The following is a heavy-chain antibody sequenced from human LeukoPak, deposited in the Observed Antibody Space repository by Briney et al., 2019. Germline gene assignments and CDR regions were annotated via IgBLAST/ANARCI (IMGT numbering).Heavy chain of an antibody. V-gene: IGHV4-59*01. Sequence: SETLSPTCTVSGDSISGYYWSWIRQPPGKGLEWIGYIYYSGSTNYNPSLKSRVTISVETSKNQFSLRLSSVTAADTAVYYCARAPSGVTRYWFHSWGQGTLVTVSS. CDR2: IYYSGST. D-gene: IGHD1-26*01. CDR3: ARAPSGVTRYWFHS. CDR1: GDSISGYY. J-gene: IGHJ5*01.